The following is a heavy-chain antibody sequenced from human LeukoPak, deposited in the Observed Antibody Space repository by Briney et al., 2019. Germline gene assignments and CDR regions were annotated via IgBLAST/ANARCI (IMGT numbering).Heavy chain of an antibody. CDR2: TYYRSKRYN. V-gene: IGHV6-1*01. CDR3: ARDYSSGSFDC. CDR1: GDSVSSNIAA. J-gene: IGHJ4*02. Sequence: SQTLSLTCAISGDSVSSNIAAWNWPRHSPSRGLEWLGRTYYRSKRYNDYAASVKSRITINPDTATNQFSLQLNSVTPGDTAVYYCARDYSSGSFDCWGQGTLVTVSS. D-gene: IGHD6-19*01.